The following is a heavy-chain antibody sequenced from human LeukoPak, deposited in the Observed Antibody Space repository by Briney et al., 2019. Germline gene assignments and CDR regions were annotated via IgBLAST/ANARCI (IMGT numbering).Heavy chain of an antibody. V-gene: IGHV1-8*03. Sequence: ASVKVSCKASGYTFTNYDVNWVRQATGQGLEWMGWMNPKSNNRGYAQKFQGRVTITTDTSISTVYMELSSLRSEDTAVYYCASTRLGTYYYYGMDVWGQGTTVTVSS. J-gene: IGHJ6*02. D-gene: IGHD7-27*01. CDR2: MNPKSNNR. CDR3: ASTRLGTYYYYGMDV. CDR1: GYTFTNYD.